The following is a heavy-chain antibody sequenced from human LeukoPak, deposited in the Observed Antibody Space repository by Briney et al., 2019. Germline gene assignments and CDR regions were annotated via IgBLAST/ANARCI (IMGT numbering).Heavy chain of an antibody. J-gene: IGHJ2*01. D-gene: IGHD3-10*01. CDR2: ILASGSPT. V-gene: IGHV3-23*01. CDR1: GFNFNSYT. Sequence: PGGSLRLSCAASGFNFNSYTMNWVRQAPGKGLQWVANILASGSPTYYADSVKGRFIISRDNSKNTLYLQMNSLRAEDTAVYYCARDDYYGNWYFDLWGRGTLVTVSS. CDR3: ARDDYYGNWYFDL.